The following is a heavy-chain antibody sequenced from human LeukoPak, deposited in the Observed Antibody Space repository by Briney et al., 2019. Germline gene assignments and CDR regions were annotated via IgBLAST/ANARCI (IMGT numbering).Heavy chain of an antibody. CDR3: AREDSSSRYYYYYYMDV. D-gene: IGHD6-6*01. Sequence: GASVKVSCKASGYTFTSYYMHWVRQAPGQGLEWMGIINPSGGSTSYAQKFQGRVTMTRDTSMSTVYMELSSLRSEDTAVYYCAREDSSSRYYYYYYMDVWGKGTTVTVSS. V-gene: IGHV1-46*01. CDR2: INPSGGST. J-gene: IGHJ6*03. CDR1: GYTFTSYY.